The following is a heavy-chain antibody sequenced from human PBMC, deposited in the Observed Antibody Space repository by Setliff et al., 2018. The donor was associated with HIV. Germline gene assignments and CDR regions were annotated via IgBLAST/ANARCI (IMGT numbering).Heavy chain of an antibody. CDR2: IYSSGST. V-gene: IGHV4-4*09. CDR1: GDPISTDC. CDR3: ARHSGVASPSWFDP. D-gene: IGHD3-10*01. J-gene: IGHJ5*02. Sequence: KASETLSLTCTVSGDPISTDCWTWIRQPPGRGLEWIGYIYSSGSTNFNPPLQSRVTISVDTSKNQFSLKLSSVTAADTAVYYCARHSGVASPSWFDPWGQGTLVTVSS.